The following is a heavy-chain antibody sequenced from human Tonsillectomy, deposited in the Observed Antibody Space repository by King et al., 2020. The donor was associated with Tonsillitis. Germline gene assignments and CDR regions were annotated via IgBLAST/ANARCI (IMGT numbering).Heavy chain of an antibody. D-gene: IGHD4-17*01. CDR2: ISGIGTRT. CDR3: AKDVSRVTTGNMDV. CDR1: GFTFSSYA. J-gene: IGHJ6*03. Sequence: VQLVESGGALVQPGGSLRLSCAASGFTFSSYAMTWVRQAPGKGLEWVSAISGIGTRTYYADSVKGRFTISRDNSKNTLYLQMNSLRAEDTAVYYCAKDVSRVTTGNMDVWGKGTTVTVSS. V-gene: IGHV3-23*04.